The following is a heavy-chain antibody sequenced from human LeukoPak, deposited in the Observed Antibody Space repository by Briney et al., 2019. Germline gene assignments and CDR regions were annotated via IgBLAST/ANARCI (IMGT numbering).Heavy chain of an antibody. V-gene: IGHV3-21*01. D-gene: IGHD3-10*01. J-gene: IGHJ5*02. CDR3: ARGVGGFENWFDP. CDR1: GFTFSSYS. Sequence: PGGSLRLSCAASGFTFSSYSMNWVRQAPGKGLEWVSSVSSSSSYIYYADSVKGRFTISRDNAKNSLYLQMNSLRAEDTAVYYCARGVGGFENWFDPWGQGTLVTVSS. CDR2: VSSSSSYI.